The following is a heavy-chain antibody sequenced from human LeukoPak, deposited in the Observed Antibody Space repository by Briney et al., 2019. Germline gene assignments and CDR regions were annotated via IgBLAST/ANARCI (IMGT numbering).Heavy chain of an antibody. V-gene: IGHV3-48*01. D-gene: IGHD4-23*01. CDR2: ISTSSSSI. Sequence: PGGSLRLSCAASGFTFSRYSMNWVRQAPGKGLEWVSYISTSSSSIYYADSVKGRITISRDNAKNSLYLQMNSLRAEDTAMYYCARASFGGGNDYWAREPWSPSPQ. CDR1: GFTFSRYS. CDR3: ARASFGGGNDY. J-gene: IGHJ4*02.